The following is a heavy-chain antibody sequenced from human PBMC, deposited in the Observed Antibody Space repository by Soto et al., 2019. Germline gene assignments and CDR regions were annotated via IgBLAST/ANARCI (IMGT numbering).Heavy chain of an antibody. J-gene: IGHJ4*02. CDR2: ISYDGSNK. V-gene: IGHV3-30-3*01. Sequence: QVQLVESGGGMVQPGRSLRLSCAASGFTFSSYAMHWVRQAPGKGLEWVAVISYDGSNKYYADSVKGRFTISRDNSKNTLYLQMNSLRAEDTAVYYCAREVADYFDYWGQGTLVNGSS. CDR3: AREVADYFDY. CDR1: GFTFSSYA. D-gene: IGHD5-12*01.